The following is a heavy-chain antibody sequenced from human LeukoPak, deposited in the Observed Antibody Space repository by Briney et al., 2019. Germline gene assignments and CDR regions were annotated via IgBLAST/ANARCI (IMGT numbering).Heavy chain of an antibody. CDR2: IKQDGSDQ. CDR3: ATDAFSFGSSGYGTINY. D-gene: IGHD3-22*01. Sequence: GGPLRLPCGASGLSFRRYWMSWVRQAPGKGLEWVAYIKQDGSDQYYVESVKGRFTISRDNAKKPLYLQMNSLSTEDTAAYYCATDAFSFGSSGYGTINYWGQGALVTASS. V-gene: IGHV3-7*01. J-gene: IGHJ4*02. CDR1: GLSFRRYW.